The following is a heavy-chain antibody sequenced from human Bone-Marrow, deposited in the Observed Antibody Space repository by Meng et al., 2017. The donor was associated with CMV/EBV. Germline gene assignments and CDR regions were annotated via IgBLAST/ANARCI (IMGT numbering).Heavy chain of an antibody. D-gene: IGHD6-6*01. CDR2: INPSGGST. CDR1: GYTFTSYY. Sequence: ASVKVSCKASGYTFTSYYMHWVRQAPGQGLEWMGIINPSGGSTSYAQKFQGRVTITTDESTSTAYMELSSLRSEDTAVYYCARVGLHSSSLLSGAFDIWGQGTMVTVSS. V-gene: IGHV1-46*01. J-gene: IGHJ3*02. CDR3: ARVGLHSSSLLSGAFDI.